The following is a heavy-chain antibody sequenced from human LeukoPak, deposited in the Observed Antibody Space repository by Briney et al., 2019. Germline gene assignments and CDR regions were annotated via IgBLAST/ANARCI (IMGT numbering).Heavy chain of an antibody. CDR2: INAGNGNT. J-gene: IGHJ5*02. V-gene: IGHV1-3*01. Sequence: ASVKVSCKASGYTFTCYAMHWVRQGPGQRLEWMGWINAGNGNTKYSQKFQGRVTITRDTSASKAYMELSSLRSEDTAVYYCARERDYGSRFDPWGQGTLVTVSS. CDR3: ARERDYGSRFDP. D-gene: IGHD3-10*01. CDR1: GYTFTCYA.